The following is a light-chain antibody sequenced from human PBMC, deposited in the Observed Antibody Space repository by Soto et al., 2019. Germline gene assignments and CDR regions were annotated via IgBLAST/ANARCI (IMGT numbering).Light chain of an antibody. CDR2: LNSDGSH. CDR1: SAHSSNA. J-gene: IGLJ2*01. CDR3: QTWGTGIVV. Sequence: QSVLTQSPSASASLGASVKLTCTLSSAHSSNAIAWHQQQPEKGPRYLMKLNSDGSHSKGDGIPDRFSGSSSGAERYLTISSLQSEDEADYYCQTWGTGIVVFGGGTKLTVL. V-gene: IGLV4-69*01.